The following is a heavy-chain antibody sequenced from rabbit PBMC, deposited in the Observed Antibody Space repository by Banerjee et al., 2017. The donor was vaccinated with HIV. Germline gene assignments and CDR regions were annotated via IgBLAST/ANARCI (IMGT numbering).Heavy chain of an antibody. Sequence: SCKASGFDFSTYSMNWVRQAPGKGLEWIGYIDPVFGITYYASWVNGRFSISRENAQNTVFLQMTSLTAADTATYFCARDGTGGSYFALWGQGTLVTVS. CDR3: ARDGTGGSYFAL. V-gene: IGHV1S7*01. J-gene: IGHJ3*01. CDR2: IDPVFGIT. CDR1: GFDFSTYS. D-gene: IGHD8-1*01.